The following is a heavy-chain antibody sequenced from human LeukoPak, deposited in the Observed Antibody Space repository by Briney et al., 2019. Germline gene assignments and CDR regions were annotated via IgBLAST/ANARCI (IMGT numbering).Heavy chain of an antibody. CDR3: ASGIVGATPWDY. CDR1: GFTFSSYG. D-gene: IGHD1-26*01. J-gene: IGHJ4*02. V-gene: IGHV3-30*03. CDR2: ISYDGSNK. Sequence: PGGSLRLSCAASGFTFSSYGMHWVRQAPGKGLEWVAVISYDGSNKYYADSVKGRFTISRDNSKNTLYLQMNSLRAEDTAVYYCASGIVGATPWDYWGQGTLVTVSS.